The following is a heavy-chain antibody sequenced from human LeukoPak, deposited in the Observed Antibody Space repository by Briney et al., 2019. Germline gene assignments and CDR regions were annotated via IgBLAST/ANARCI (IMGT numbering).Heavy chain of an antibody. CDR3: ARGAGWYEY. CDR2: INNSGRT. CDR1: GHSISSYY. V-gene: IGHV4-59*08. Sequence: ASETLSLTCTISGHSISSYYWSWIRQSPGKGLEWIAYINNSGRTNYNPSRKSRHNLSPDTSKNQHSPKERSVTAAGPAVLYCARGAGWYEYWGAGTQVTVCS. J-gene: IGHJ4*02. D-gene: IGHD6-19*01.